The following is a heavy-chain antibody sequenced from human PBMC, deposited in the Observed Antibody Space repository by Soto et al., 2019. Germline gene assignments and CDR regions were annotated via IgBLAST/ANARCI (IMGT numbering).Heavy chain of an antibody. CDR1: GFTFSDYY. CDR3: AREVAVYYGSGTGH. D-gene: IGHD3-10*01. J-gene: IGHJ4*02. V-gene: IGHV3-11*05. CDR2: ISSSSSYT. Sequence: QVQLVESGGGLVKPGGSLRLSCAASGFTFSDYYMSWIRQAPGKGLEWVSYISSSSSYTNYADSVKGRFTISRDNAKNSLYRQMNSLRAEDTAVYYCAREVAVYYGSGTGHWGQGTLVTVSS.